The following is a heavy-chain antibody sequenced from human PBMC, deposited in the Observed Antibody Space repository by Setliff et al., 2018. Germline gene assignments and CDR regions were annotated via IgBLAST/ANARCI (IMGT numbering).Heavy chain of an antibody. V-gene: IGHV1-46*03. Sequence: ASVKVSCKASGYAFTNYYIHWVRQAPGQGLEWMGIINPSGGLTRYAQKFQGRVTMTRDTSTSTVYMEVISLRSEDTAVYFCARDRFYNSWSGTSITAPHDAFDIWGQGTMVTVS. CDR1: GYAFTNYY. J-gene: IGHJ3*02. CDR3: ARDRFYNSWSGTSITAPHDAFDI. D-gene: IGHD3-3*01. CDR2: INPSGGLT.